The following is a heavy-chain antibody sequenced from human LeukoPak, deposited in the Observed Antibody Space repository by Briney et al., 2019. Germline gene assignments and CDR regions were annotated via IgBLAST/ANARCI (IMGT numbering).Heavy chain of an antibody. V-gene: IGHV4-59*12. CDR3: ARGVKYYYDSSGYYYWFDP. Sequence: SETLSLTCTVSGGSISSYYWSWIRQPPGKGLEWIGYIYYSGSTNYNPSLKSRVTISVDTSKNQFSLKLSSVTAADMALYYCARGVKYYYDSSGYYYWFDPWGQGTLVTVSS. CDR1: GGSISSYY. CDR2: IYYSGST. D-gene: IGHD3-22*01. J-gene: IGHJ5*02.